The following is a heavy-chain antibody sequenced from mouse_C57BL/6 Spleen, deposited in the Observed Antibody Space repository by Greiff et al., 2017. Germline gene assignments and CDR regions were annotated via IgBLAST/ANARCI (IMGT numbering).Heavy chain of an antibody. J-gene: IGHJ2*01. V-gene: IGHV5-17*01. CDR3: AIWLRHYFDY. CDR1: GFTFSDYG. D-gene: IGHD2-2*01. CDR2: ISSGSSTI. Sequence: EVKLMESGGGLVKPGGSLKLSCAASGFTFSDYGMHWVRQAPEKGLEWVAYISSGSSTIYYADTVKGRFTISRDNAKNTLFLQMTSLRSEDTAMYYCAIWLRHYFDYWGQGTTLTVSS.